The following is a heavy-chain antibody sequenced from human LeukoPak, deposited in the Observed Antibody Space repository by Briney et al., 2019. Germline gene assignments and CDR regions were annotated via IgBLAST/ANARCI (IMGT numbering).Heavy chain of an antibody. CDR1: GGSFSGYY. J-gene: IGHJ4*02. Sequence: SETLSLTCAVYGGSFSGYYWSWIRQPPGKGLEWIGEINHSGSTNYNPSLKSRVTISVDTSKNQFSLKLSSVTAADTAVYYCARKNAYVSGSYSLDYWGQGTLVTVSS. CDR2: INHSGST. CDR3: ARKNAYVSGSYSLDY. V-gene: IGHV4-34*01. D-gene: IGHD3-10*01.